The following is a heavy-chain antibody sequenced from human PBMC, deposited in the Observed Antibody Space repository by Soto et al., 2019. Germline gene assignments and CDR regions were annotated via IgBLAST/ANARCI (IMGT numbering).Heavy chain of an antibody. CDR3: ARGASGYYPLAWFDP. D-gene: IGHD3-3*01. Sequence: SETLSLTCTVSGGSISSYYWSWIRQPPGKGLEWIGYMYYSGISNYNPSLKSRATILLDTPKNQFSLKLSSVTAADSAVYYCARGASGYYPLAWFDPWGQGTLVTVSS. V-gene: IGHV4-59*01. CDR1: GGSISSYY. J-gene: IGHJ5*02. CDR2: MYYSGIS.